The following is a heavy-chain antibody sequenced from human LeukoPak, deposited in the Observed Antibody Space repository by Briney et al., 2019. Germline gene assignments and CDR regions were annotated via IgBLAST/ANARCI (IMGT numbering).Heavy chain of an antibody. J-gene: IGHJ6*02. Sequence: SETLSLTCTVSGGSISTYYWSWIRQPPGKGLEWIGYIYYSGSTSYNPSVKSRVTISVDTAKNQFSLKLASVTAADTAVYYCARADGYYYGMDVWGQGTTVTVSS. CDR2: IYYSGST. CDR1: GGSISTYY. CDR3: ARADGYYYGMDV. V-gene: IGHV4-59*01.